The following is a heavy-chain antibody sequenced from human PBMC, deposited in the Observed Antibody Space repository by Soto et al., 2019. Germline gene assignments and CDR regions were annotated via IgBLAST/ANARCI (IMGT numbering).Heavy chain of an antibody. Sequence: ASVKVSCKASGNTFTSYGISWVRQAPGQGLAWMGWISGYNGDTNYAQKFQGRVTLTTDTSTSTAYLEVMTLRSDDTAVYYCAREGSYHDFDYWGLGTLVTVSS. CDR1: GNTFTSYG. CDR3: AREGSYHDFDY. CDR2: ISGYNGDT. V-gene: IGHV1-18*01. D-gene: IGHD3-16*02. J-gene: IGHJ4*02.